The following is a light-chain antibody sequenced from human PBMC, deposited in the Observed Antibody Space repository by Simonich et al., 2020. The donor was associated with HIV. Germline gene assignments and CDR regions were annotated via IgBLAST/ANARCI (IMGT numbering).Light chain of an antibody. CDR3: CSYAGSSTFVV. J-gene: IGLJ2*01. CDR2: DVS. V-gene: IGLV2-11*01. Sequence: QSALTQPRSVSGSPGQSVTISCTGTSSDVGGYNYVSWYQQHPGKAPKLMIYDVSKRPSGVPDRFSGSKSGNTASLTISGLQSDDEADYYCCSYAGSSTFVVFGGGTKLTVV. CDR1: SSDVGGYNY.